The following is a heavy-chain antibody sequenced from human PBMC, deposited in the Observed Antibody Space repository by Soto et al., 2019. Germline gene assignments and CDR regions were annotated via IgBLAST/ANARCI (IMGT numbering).Heavy chain of an antibody. CDR2: VSSYNGNT. V-gene: IGHV1-18*01. CDR1: GYTFTDHG. J-gene: IGHJ4*02. D-gene: IGHD3-10*01. Sequence: QVQLVQSGPEVKKPGASVTVSCKTSGYTFTDHGIDWVRQAPGQGLEWVRWVSSYNGNTNYAYNLKDRVIMTTAAATSTAYMELRGLRSGDTAVYYCAREVEGSYSPADFCGQGAPVTVSS. CDR3: AREVEGSYSPADF.